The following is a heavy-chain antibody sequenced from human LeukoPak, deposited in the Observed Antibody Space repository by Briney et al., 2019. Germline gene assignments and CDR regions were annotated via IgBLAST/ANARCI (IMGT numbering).Heavy chain of an antibody. D-gene: IGHD4-23*01. V-gene: IGHV5-51*01. Sequence: GESLKISCKGSGSSFTSYWIGWVRQMPAKGLEWMGIIYPADFDTRYSPSFQGQVIISVDKSITTAYLQWSSLKASDTAMYYCARQRGYSPHDAFDIWGQGTMVTVSS. CDR2: IYPADFDT. CDR3: ARQRGYSPHDAFDI. CDR1: GSSFTSYW. J-gene: IGHJ3*02.